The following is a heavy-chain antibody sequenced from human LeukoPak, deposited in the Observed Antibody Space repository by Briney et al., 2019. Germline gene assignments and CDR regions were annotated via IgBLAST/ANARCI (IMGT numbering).Heavy chain of an antibody. V-gene: IGHV4-39*07. CDR3: ARVNNYVRWFDP. D-gene: IGHD3-10*02. J-gene: IGHJ5*02. CDR2: IYYSGST. Sequence: SETLSLTCTVSGGSISSSSYYWGWIRQPPGKGLEWIGSIYYSGSTYYNPSLKSRATISVDTSKNQFSLKLSSVTAADTAVYYCARVNNYVRWFDPWGQGTLVTVSS. CDR1: GGSISSSSYY.